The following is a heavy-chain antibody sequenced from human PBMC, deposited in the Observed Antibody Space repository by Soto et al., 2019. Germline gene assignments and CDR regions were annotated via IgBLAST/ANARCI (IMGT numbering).Heavy chain of an antibody. V-gene: IGHV1-69*02. CDR3: ARGIYGDYGY. CDR2: IIPILGIA. J-gene: IGHJ4*02. D-gene: IGHD4-17*01. CDR1: GGTFSSYT. Sequence: QVQLVQSGAEVKKPGSSVKVSCKASGGTFSSYTISWVRQAHGHGLEWMGRIIPILGIANYAQKFQGRVTITADKSTSTAYMELSSLRSEDTAVYYCARGIYGDYGYWGQGTLVTVSS.